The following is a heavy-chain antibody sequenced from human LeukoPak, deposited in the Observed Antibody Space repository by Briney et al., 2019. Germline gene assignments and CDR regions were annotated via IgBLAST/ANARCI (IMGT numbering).Heavy chain of an antibody. V-gene: IGHV4-59*13. CDR1: GGSISTYF. CDR2: IYYSGST. J-gene: IGHJ6*03. CDR3: ARSSKTYYMDV. Sequence: SETLSLTCTVSGGSISTYFWTWIRQPPGKGLEWVGYIYYSGSTHYNSSLKSRVSISIHASNNQFSLQLNSVTAADTAVYYCARSSKTYYMDVWGRGTTVTVSS.